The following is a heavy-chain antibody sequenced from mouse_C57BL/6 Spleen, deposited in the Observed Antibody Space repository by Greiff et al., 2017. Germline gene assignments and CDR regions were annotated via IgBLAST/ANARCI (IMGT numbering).Heavy chain of an antibody. D-gene: IGHD2-4*01. J-gene: IGHJ4*01. V-gene: IGHV1-7*01. Sequence: VKLQESGAELAKPGASVKLSCKASGYTFTSYWMHWVKQRPGQGLEWIGYINPSSGYTKYNQKFKDKATFTADKSSSTAYMPLSSLTYEDSAVXYGARGNDYDAEYYDMDYWGQGTSVTVSS. CDR1: GYTFTSYW. CDR2: INPSSGYT. CDR3: ARGNDYDAEYYDMDY.